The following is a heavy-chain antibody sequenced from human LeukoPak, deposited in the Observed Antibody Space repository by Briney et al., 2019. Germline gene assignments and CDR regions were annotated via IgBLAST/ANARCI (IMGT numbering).Heavy chain of an antibody. D-gene: IGHD2-21*01. CDR1: GGSFRKYG. J-gene: IGHJ3*01. V-gene: IGHV1-69*01. CDR2: IMFTFGTT. Sequence: SVKVSCKASGGSFRKYGITWVRQAPGQGLEWMGGIMFTFGTTKYAQRFQGRVTNSADESTSTAYREVSSLRSEDTAVYYCARIAYCGADCHAFDVWGQGTMVIVSS. CDR3: ARIAYCGADCHAFDV.